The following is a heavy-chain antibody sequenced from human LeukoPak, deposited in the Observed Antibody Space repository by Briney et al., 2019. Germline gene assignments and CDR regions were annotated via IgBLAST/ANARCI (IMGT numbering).Heavy chain of an antibody. Sequence: GGSLRLSCTASGFTFRTYAMNWVRQAPGKGREWLSGISGSGNGTYYADSVKGRFIISRDNSKNMVYLQMNSLTVEDTATYYCAKRTMSAFDSWGQGTLLIVSS. D-gene: IGHD5-24*01. CDR3: AKRTMSAFDS. CDR1: GFTFRTYA. CDR2: ISGSGNGT. J-gene: IGHJ4*02. V-gene: IGHV3-23*01.